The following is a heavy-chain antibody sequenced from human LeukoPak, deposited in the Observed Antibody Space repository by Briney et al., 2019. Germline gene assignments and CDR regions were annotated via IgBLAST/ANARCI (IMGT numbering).Heavy chain of an antibody. Sequence: GGSLRLSCAASGFTFSSYGMHWVRQAPGKGLEWVAFIRYDGSNKYHADSVKGRFTISRDNAKNTVYLQMNSLRAEDTAVYYCARSLGSSGYQDYWGQGTLVTVSS. J-gene: IGHJ4*02. V-gene: IGHV3-30*02. CDR3: ARSLGSSGYQDY. CDR1: GFTFSSYG. D-gene: IGHD3-22*01. CDR2: IRYDGSNK.